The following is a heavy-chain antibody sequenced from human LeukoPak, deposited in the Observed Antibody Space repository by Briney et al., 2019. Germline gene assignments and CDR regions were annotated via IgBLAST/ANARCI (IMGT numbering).Heavy chain of an antibody. CDR2: IRSQEYGATT. D-gene: IGHD3-22*01. CDR1: GFTFGDYS. J-gene: IGHJ4*02. CDR3: TRVRRLNRPRYYFETSGYYLYSDY. Sequence: PGGSLRLSCTTSGFTFGDYSLSWVRQAPGKGLEWVGFIRSQEYGATTDYAASVKGRFTISRDDSKSLAYLQMNSLKTEDTAVYFCTRVRRLNRPRYYFETSGYYLYSDYWGQGTLVTVSS. V-gene: IGHV3-49*04.